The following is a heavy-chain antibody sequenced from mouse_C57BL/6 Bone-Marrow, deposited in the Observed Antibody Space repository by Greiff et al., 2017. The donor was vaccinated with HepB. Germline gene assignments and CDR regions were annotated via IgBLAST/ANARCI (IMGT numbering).Heavy chain of an antibody. CDR2: INPYNGGT. CDR3: ARRGTMVSYYFDY. Sequence: VQLQQSGPVLVKPGASVKMSCKASGYTFTDYYMNWVKQSHGKSLEWIGVINPYNGGTSYNQKFKGKATLTVDKSSSTAYMELNSLTSEDSAVYYCARRGTMVSYYFDYWGQGTTLTVSS. CDR1: GYTFTDYY. J-gene: IGHJ2*01. D-gene: IGHD1-1*02. V-gene: IGHV1-19*01.